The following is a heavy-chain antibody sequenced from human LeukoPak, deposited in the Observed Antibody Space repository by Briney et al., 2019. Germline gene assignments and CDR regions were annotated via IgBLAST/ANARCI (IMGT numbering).Heavy chain of an antibody. J-gene: IGHJ3*02. CDR2: ISSSGSYI. D-gene: IGHD6-13*01. Sequence: GGSLRLSCAASGFTFSDYYMSWIRQAPGEGLDWLSCISSSGSYINYADYVKCRFTISRDNGKKSLYLQMNSLRAEGTALYYWLSHLVAPGGAGIDIWGQGTMVTVPS. CDR1: GFTFSDYY. V-gene: IGHV3-11*06. CDR3: LSHLVAPGGAGIDI.